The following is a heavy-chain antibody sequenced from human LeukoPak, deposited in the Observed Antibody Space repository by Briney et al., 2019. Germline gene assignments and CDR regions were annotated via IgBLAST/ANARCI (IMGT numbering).Heavy chain of an antibody. Sequence: PSETLSLTCAVYGGSFSGHYWSWIRQPPGKGLEWIGEINHSGSTNYNPSLKSRVTISVDTSKNQFSLKLSSVTAADTAVYYCARGDGYKRVFSNWGQGTLVTVSS. D-gene: IGHD5-24*01. CDR3: ARGDGYKRVFSN. CDR2: INHSGST. V-gene: IGHV4-34*01. CDR1: GGSFSGHY. J-gene: IGHJ4*02.